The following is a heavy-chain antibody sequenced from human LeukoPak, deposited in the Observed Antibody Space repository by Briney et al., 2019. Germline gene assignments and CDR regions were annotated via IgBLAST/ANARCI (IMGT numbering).Heavy chain of an antibody. CDR2: ISSSSYI. Sequence: GGSLRLSCAASGFTFSSYSMNWVRQAPGKGLEWVSSISSSSYIYYADSVKGRFTISRDNAKNSLYLQMNSLRAEDTAVYYCTRDRTMVRGPFGPGYYYYGMDVWGQGTTVTVSS. D-gene: IGHD3-10*01. CDR1: GFTFSSYS. CDR3: TRDRTMVRGPFGPGYYYYGMDV. V-gene: IGHV3-21*01. J-gene: IGHJ6*02.